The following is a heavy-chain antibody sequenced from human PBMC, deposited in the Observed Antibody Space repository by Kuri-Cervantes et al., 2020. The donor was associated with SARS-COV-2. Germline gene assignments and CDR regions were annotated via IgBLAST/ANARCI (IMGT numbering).Heavy chain of an antibody. J-gene: IGHJ3*02. V-gene: IGHV1-46*01. CDR1: GYTFTSYY. D-gene: IGHD2-2*01. CDR2: INPSGGST. Sequence: GESLKISCKASGYTFTSYYMHWVRQAPGQGLEWMGIINPSGGSTSYAQKFQGRVTMTRDTSTSTVYMELSSLRSEDTAVYYCARVVGYCSSTSCPLLAFDIWGQGTMVTVSS. CDR3: ARVVGYCSSTSCPLLAFDI.